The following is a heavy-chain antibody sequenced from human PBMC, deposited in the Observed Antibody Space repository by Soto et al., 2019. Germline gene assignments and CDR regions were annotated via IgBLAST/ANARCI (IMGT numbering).Heavy chain of an antibody. V-gene: IGHV5-51*01. J-gene: IGHJ4*02. D-gene: IGHD3-22*01. CDR2: IFPGDSDT. CDR3: ATLSLYDISGVV. CDR1: GYNFTSYA. Sequence: PGVSLKISCKTAGYNFTSYAIGWVRQLPGKGLEWMGIIFPGDSDTTYSPSFQGQVTISADKSISTAYLQWSSLKASDTAMYYCATLSLYDISGVVWGQGTQVTVSS.